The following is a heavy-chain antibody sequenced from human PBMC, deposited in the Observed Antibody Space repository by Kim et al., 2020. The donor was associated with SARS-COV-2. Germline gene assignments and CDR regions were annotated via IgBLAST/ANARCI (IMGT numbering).Heavy chain of an antibody. CDR1: GFTFSSYA. Sequence: GGSLRLSCAASGFTFSSYAMSWVRQAPGKGLEWVAAISGSGDSTYYADSVKGRFTISRDNSKNTLYLQMNSLRAEDTAVYYCSWQWLLQGAFDIWGQGTMVSVSS. V-gene: IGHV3-23*01. D-gene: IGHD6-19*01. CDR2: ISGSGDST. CDR3: SWQWLLQGAFDI. J-gene: IGHJ3*02.